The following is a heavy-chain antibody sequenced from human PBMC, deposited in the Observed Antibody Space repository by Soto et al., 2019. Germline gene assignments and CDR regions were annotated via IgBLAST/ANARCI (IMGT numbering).Heavy chain of an antibody. Sequence: SETLSLTCTVSGGSISSYYWSWIRQPPGKGLEWIGYIYYSGSTNYNPSLKSRVTISVDTSKNQFSLKLSSVTAADTAVYYCARYIVVVPAATRLNWFDPWGQGTLVTVSS. CDR1: GGSISSYY. CDR3: ARYIVVVPAATRLNWFDP. CDR2: IYYSGST. J-gene: IGHJ5*02. D-gene: IGHD2-2*01. V-gene: IGHV4-59*01.